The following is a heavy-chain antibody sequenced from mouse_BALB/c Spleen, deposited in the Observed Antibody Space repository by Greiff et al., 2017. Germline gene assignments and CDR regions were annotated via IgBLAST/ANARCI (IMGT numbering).Heavy chain of an antibody. CDR2: ISYSGST. V-gene: IGHV3-8*02. D-gene: IGHD2-2*01. CDR1: GDSITSGY. J-gene: IGHJ3*01. Sequence: EVQLQQSGPSLVKPSQTLSLTCSVTGDSITSGYWNWIRKFPGNKLEYMGYISYSGSTYYNPSLKSRISITRDTSKNQYYLQLNSVTTEDTATYYCARDYGYDGPWFAYWGQGTLVTVSA. CDR3: ARDYGYDGPWFAY.